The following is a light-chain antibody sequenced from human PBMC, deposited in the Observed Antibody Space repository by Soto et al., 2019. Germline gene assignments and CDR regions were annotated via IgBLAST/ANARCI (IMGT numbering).Light chain of an antibody. Sequence: QSVLTQPASVSGAPGQSITISCTGTATDTDAYNYVSWYLQYPGKAPKLLIYGVSNRPSGASDRFSGSKSDNTASLTISGIQAEDEGDYYCCSYARGSTYVFGTGTKVTVL. CDR2: GVS. CDR1: ATDTDAYNY. CDR3: CSYARGSTYV. J-gene: IGLJ1*01. V-gene: IGLV2-14*01.